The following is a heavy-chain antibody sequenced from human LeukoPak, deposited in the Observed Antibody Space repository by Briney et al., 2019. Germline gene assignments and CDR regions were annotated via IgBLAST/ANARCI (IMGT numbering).Heavy chain of an antibody. CDR2: INPSGGST. CDR1: GYTFTTYY. V-gene: IGHV1-46*01. Sequence: GASVKVSCKASGYTFTTYYMHWVRQAPGQGLEWMGIINPSGGSTSYAQKFQGRVTMTRDTSTSTVYMELSSLRSEDTAVYYCARDPHGDYFDYWGQGTLVTVSS. CDR3: ARDPHGDYFDY. D-gene: IGHD4-17*01. J-gene: IGHJ4*02.